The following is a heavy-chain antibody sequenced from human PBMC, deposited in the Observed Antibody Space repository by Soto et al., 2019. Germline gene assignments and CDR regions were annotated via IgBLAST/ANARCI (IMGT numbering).Heavy chain of an antibody. J-gene: IGHJ6*02. Sequence: QVQLVESGGGLVKPGGSLRLSCAASGFTFSDYYMSWIRQAPGKGLEWVSYISSSGSTIYYADSVKGRFTISRDNAKNSLYLQMNSLRAEDTAVYYCARNYDFWSGYANYYYYGMDVWGQGTTVTVSS. CDR1: GFTFSDYY. V-gene: IGHV3-11*01. CDR3: ARNYDFWSGYANYYYYGMDV. D-gene: IGHD3-3*01. CDR2: ISSSGSTI.